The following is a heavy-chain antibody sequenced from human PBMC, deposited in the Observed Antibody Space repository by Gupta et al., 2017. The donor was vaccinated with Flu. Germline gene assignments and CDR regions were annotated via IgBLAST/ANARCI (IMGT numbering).Heavy chain of an antibody. D-gene: IGHD6-13*01. J-gene: IGHJ4*02. CDR1: GFAFSSYA. CDR2: ISGSGGST. V-gene: IGHV3-23*01. CDR3: SKAQGIAAAGKYYFDY. Sequence: EVQLLEAGGGLVQPGGSLRLACAASGFAFSSYAMSRVRQAPWKGLEWVSAISGSGGSTYYADSVKGRFTISRYNSKNTLYLQMNSLRAEDTAVYYCSKAQGIAAAGKYYFDYWGQGTLVTVSS.